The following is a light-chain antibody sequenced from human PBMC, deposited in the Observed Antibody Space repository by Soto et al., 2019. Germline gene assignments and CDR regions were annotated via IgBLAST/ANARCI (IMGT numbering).Light chain of an antibody. CDR3: CSYAGTYTLI. CDR1: SSDVGGYDF. V-gene: IGLV2-11*01. Sequence: QSALTQPRSVSGSPGQSVTISCTGTSSDVGGYDFVSWYQQYPGEAPKLIIYDVSKRPSGVPDRFSGFKSGNTASLTISGLQAEDEAAYHCCSYAGTYTLIFGGGTKVTVL. J-gene: IGLJ2*01. CDR2: DVS.